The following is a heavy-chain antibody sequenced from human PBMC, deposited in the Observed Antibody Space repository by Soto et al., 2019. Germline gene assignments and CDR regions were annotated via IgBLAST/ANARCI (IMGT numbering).Heavy chain of an antibody. Sequence: SETLSLTCTVTGGSISTYYWSWIRQPPGKGLEWIGHIYYTGNTNYNPSLKSRVTISVDTSTNRFSLRLRSVTAADTAVYYCARDLPIAADGGFDHWGQGTLVTVSS. CDR1: GGSISTYY. J-gene: IGHJ4*02. V-gene: IGHV4-59*12. D-gene: IGHD6-13*01. CDR2: IYYTGNT. CDR3: ARDLPIAADGGFDH.